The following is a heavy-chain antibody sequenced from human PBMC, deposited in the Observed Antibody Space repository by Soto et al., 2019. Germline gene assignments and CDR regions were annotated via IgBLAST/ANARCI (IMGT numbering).Heavy chain of an antibody. J-gene: IGHJ5*02. Sequence: PGGSLRLSCAASGFTFSSYSMNWVRQAPGKGLEWVSYISSSSSTIYYADSVKGRFTISRDNAKNSLYLQMNSLRDEDTAVYYCARENYGGYINWFDPWGQGTLVTVSS. D-gene: IGHD4-17*01. V-gene: IGHV3-48*02. CDR3: ARENYGGYINWFDP. CDR1: GFTFSSYS. CDR2: ISSSSSTI.